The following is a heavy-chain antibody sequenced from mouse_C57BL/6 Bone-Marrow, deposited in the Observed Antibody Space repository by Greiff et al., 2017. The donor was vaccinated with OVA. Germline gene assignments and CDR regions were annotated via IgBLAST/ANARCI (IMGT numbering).Heavy chain of an antibody. CDR2: INSDGGST. V-gene: IGHV5-2*01. D-gene: IGHD1-1*01. Sequence: EVNVVESGGGLVQPGESLKLSCESNEYEFPSHDMSWVRKTPEKRLELVAAINSDGGSTYYPDTMERRFIISRDNTKKTLYLQMSSLRSEDTALYYCARHNYYGSSYGWYFDVWGTGTTVTVSS. J-gene: IGHJ1*03. CDR3: ARHNYYGSSYGWYFDV. CDR1: EYEFPSHD.